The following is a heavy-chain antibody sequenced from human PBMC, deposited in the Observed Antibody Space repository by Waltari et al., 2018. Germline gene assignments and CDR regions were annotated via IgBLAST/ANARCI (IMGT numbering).Heavy chain of an antibody. V-gene: IGHV1-2*06. Sequence: QVQLVQSGAEVKKPGASVKVSCKASGYTFTGYYMHWVRQAPGQGLGWMGRINPNRGGKNNAQKVQGRFTMTRDTCIRTAYMELSRLRSDDTAVYYWATLKGGAVAGTDYWGQGTLVTVSS. D-gene: IGHD6-19*01. CDR1: GYTFTGYY. J-gene: IGHJ4*02. CDR2: INPNRGGK. CDR3: ATLKGGAVAGTDY.